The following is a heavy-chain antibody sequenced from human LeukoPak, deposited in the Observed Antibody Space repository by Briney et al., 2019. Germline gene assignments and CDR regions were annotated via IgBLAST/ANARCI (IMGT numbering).Heavy chain of an antibody. J-gene: IGHJ5*02. D-gene: IGHD2-2*01. CDR3: ARERYCSSTSCLNWFDP. Sequence: GGSLRLSCSASGFTFSSYSMNWVRQAPGKGLEWVSSISSSSSYIYYADSVKGRFTISRDNAKNSLYLQMNSLRAEDTAVYYCARERYCSSTSCLNWFDPWGQGTLVTVSS. CDR2: ISSSSSYI. CDR1: GFTFSSYS. V-gene: IGHV3-21*01.